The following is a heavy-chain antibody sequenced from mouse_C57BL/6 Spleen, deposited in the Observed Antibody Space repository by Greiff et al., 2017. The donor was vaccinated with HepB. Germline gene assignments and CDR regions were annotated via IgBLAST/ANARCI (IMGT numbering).Heavy chain of an antibody. Sequence: VQGVESGPELVKPGASVKISCKASGYAFSSSWMNWVKQRPGKGLEWIGRIYPGDGDTNYNGKFKGKATLTADKSSSTAYMQLSSLTSEDSAVYFCARYGSRAMDYWGQGTSVTVSS. CDR2: IYPGDGDT. D-gene: IGHD1-1*01. CDR1: GYAFSSSW. J-gene: IGHJ4*01. V-gene: IGHV1-82*01. CDR3: ARYGSRAMDY.